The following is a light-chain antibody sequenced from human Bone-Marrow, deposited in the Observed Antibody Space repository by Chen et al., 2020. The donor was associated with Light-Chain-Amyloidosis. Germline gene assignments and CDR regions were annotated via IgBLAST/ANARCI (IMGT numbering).Light chain of an antibody. CDR1: SSNIGSNY. V-gene: IGLV1-47*01. Sequence: QSVLTQPPAASGSPGQRVTISWSGSSSNIGSNYVYWYQQLPGTAPNLLINRNNQRPSGVPDRFSGSKSGASASLAISGLRSEDEADYYCAAWDDSLSGFNWVFGGGTKLTVL. J-gene: IGLJ3*02. CDR2: RNN. CDR3: AAWDDSLSGFNWV.